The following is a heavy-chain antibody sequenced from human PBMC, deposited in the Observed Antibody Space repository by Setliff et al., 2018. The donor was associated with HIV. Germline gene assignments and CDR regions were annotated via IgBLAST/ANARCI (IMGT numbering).Heavy chain of an antibody. CDR1: GGSISNGYYY. Sequence: SETLSLTCTVSGGSISNGYYYWSWIRQSPRTRLEWIGYVSSIGNTNYNPSLKSRVTISVDTSKNQLSLKLSSVTAADTAVYYCARLKLSGVIDYWGQGTLVTVSS. CDR3: ARLKLSGVIDY. CDR2: VSSIGNT. D-gene: IGHD2-8*01. J-gene: IGHJ4*02. V-gene: IGHV4-61*01.